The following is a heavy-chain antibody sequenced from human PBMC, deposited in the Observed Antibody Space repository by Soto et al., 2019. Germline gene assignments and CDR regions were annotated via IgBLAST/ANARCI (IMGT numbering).Heavy chain of an antibody. D-gene: IGHD2-8*01. Sequence: TGGSLRLSCAASGFTFSSYGMHWVRQAPGKGLEWVAVISYDGSNKYYADSVKGRFTISGDNSKNTLYLQMNSLRAEDTAVYYCAKDRGNGYYYGMDVWGQGTTVTVSS. J-gene: IGHJ6*02. CDR2: ISYDGSNK. CDR3: AKDRGNGYYYGMDV. CDR1: GFTFSSYG. V-gene: IGHV3-30*18.